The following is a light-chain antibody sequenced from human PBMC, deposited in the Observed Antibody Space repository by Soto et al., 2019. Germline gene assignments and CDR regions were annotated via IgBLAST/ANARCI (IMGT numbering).Light chain of an antibody. Sequence: EIVLTQSPATLSLSPVERATLSCRASQSVSNYLAWYQQKPGQTPRLLIYDASKRATGTPARFTGSGSGTDFTLTISSLEPEDFAVYYCHQRFSWPLPFGGGTKVDIK. CDR1: QSVSNY. J-gene: IGKJ4*01. CDR3: HQRFSWPLP. V-gene: IGKV3-11*01. CDR2: DAS.